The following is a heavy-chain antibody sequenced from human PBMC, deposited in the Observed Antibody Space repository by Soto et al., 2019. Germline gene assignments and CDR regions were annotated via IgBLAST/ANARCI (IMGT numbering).Heavy chain of an antibody. CDR3: ARNLRGSYTPGAFDI. CDR1: GGTFSSYT. V-gene: IGHV1-69*01. Sequence: QEQLVQSGAEVKKPGSSVKVSCKPSGGTFSSYTISWVRQAPGQGLEWMGGIIPMFHTANYAQKFQDRITITADESATTAYMELSSLTSEDTAVYYCARNLRGSYTPGAFDIWAKGQWSPSLQ. D-gene: IGHD3-16*01. CDR2: IIPMFHTA. J-gene: IGHJ3*02.